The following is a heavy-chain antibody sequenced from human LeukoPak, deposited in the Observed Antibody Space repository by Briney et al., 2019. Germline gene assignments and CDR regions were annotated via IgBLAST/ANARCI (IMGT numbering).Heavy chain of an antibody. CDR2: IKSKTDGGTT. D-gene: IGHD1-26*01. V-gene: IGHV3-15*01. CDR1: GXTFSNAW. J-gene: IGHJ4*02. CDR3: TRVGATVH. Sequence: GGXLXXSXAASGXTFSNAWMSWVRQAPGKGLEWVGRIKSKTDGGTTDYAAHVKGRFTVSRDDSKNTLYLQMNSLKTEDTAVYYCTRVGATVHWGQGTLVTVSS.